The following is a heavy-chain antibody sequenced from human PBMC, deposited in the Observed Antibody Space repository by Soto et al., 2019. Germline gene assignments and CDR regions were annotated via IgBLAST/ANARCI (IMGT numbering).Heavy chain of an antibody. CDR2: IHYSGTT. CDR3: ARYNSYAIDY. D-gene: IGHD2-8*01. V-gene: IGHV4-59*01. Sequence: SETLSLTCTVSGTSISSYYWSWIRQPPGKGLEWIANIHYSGTTNYNPSLASRVTLSVGTSKNQFSLKMTSVTAADRAMYFCARYNSYAIDYWGRGTLVTVSS. J-gene: IGHJ4*02. CDR1: GTSISSYY.